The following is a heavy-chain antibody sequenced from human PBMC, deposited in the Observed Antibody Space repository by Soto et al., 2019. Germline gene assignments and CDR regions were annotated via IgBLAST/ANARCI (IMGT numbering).Heavy chain of an antibody. CDR2: IIPIFGTA. Sequence: SVKVSCKASGGTFSSYAISWVRQAPGQGLEWMGGIIPIFGTANYAQKFQGRVTITADESTSTAYMELSSLRSEDTAVYYCARELDCSSTSCSDLAPNYNYYGMEVWGQGTTVT. V-gene: IGHV1-69*13. D-gene: IGHD2-2*01. CDR3: ARELDCSSTSCSDLAPNYNYYGMEV. J-gene: IGHJ6*02. CDR1: GGTFSSYA.